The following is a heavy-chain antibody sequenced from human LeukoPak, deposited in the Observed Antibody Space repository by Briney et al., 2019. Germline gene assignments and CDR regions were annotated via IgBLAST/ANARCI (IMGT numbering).Heavy chain of an antibody. D-gene: IGHD1-26*01. CDR3: AKDGGSSPYYFDY. V-gene: IGHV3-23*01. CDR2: ISGSGGST. Sequence: GGSLRLSCAASGFTFSSYAMSWVRQAPGKGLEWVSAISGSGGSTYYADSVKGRFTISRDNSKNTLYLQVNSLRAEDTAVYYCAKDGGSSPYYFDYWGQGTLVTVSS. CDR1: GFTFSSYA. J-gene: IGHJ4*02.